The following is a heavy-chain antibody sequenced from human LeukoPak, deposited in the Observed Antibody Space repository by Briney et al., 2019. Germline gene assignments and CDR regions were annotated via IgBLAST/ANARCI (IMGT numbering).Heavy chain of an antibody. J-gene: IGHJ4*02. CDR3: ARGGSLYSGDY. CDR2: IKEDGSEK. Sequence: GGSLRLSCAASGFTFSRYWMSWVRQAPGKGLEWVANIKEDGSEKYYVDPVKGRFTISRDNAKNSLYLQMNSLRGEDTAVYYCARGGSLYSGDYWGQGTLVTVSS. D-gene: IGHD6-13*01. CDR1: GFTFSRYW. V-gene: IGHV3-7*03.